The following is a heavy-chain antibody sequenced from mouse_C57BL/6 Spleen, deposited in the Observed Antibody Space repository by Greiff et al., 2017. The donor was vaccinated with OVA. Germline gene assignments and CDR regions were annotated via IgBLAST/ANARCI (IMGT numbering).Heavy chain of an antibody. Sequence: VKLMESGAELVRPGASVTLSCKASGYTFTDYEMHWVKQTPVHGLEWIGAIDPETGGTAYNQKFKGKAILTADKSSSTAYMELRSLTSEDSAVYYCTRIGPDHDGRFAYWGQGTLVTVSA. CDR1: GYTFTDYE. D-gene: IGHD2-12*01. CDR2: IDPETGGT. V-gene: IGHV1-15*01. J-gene: IGHJ3*01. CDR3: TRIGPDHDGRFAY.